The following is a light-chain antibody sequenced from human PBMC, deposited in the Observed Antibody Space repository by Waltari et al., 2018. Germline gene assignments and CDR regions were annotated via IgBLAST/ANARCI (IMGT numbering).Light chain of an antibody. V-gene: IGKV2-40*01. J-gene: IGKJ1*01. CDR3: LQGIEYPT. Sequence: DIVMTQTPFSLSVTLGEPASISCTSSQSLLDSEDGSTYLDWYLEKPGQSPQLLIYEVSNRASGVPDMFSGSWSDTVFTLKISRVEAEDVGVYYCLQGIEYPTFGQGTKVEIK. CDR1: QSLLDSEDGSTY. CDR2: EVS.